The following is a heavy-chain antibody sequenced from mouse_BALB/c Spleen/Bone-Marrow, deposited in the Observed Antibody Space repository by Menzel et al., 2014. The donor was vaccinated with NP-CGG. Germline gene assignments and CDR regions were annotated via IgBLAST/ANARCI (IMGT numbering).Heavy chain of an antibody. D-gene: IGHD1-1*01. CDR3: ARDMGGLLFDS. CDR1: GFTFTDYY. CDR2: IRNKAYGYTT. J-gene: IGHJ2*01. V-gene: IGHV7-3*02. Sequence: EVKLVESGGGLVQPEGSLRLSCATSGFTFTDYYMNWVRQPPGKALEWLVFIRNKAYGYTTEYSASVKGRFTISRDNSQNILYLQMNTLRAEDSATYYCARDMGGLLFDSWGQGTTLSVSS.